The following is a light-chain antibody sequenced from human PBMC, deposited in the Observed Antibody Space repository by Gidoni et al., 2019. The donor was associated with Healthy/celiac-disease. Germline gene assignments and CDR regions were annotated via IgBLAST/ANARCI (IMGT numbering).Light chain of an antibody. Sequence: DIQMTQSPSSLSASVGDRVTITCRVSQSISSYLNWYQQKPGKAPKLLIYAASSLQSGVPSMFSGSGSGTDFTLTISSLQPEDFATYYCQQSYSTPLFGGGTKVEIK. CDR3: QQSYSTPL. CDR1: QSISSY. J-gene: IGKJ4*01. V-gene: IGKV1-39*01. CDR2: AAS.